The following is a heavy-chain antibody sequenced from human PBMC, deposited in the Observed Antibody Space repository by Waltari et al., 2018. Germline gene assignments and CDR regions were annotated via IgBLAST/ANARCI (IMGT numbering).Heavy chain of an antibody. CDR3: TRGGNYDFWSHRPFVDP. CDR2: IRHPGNT. D-gene: IGHD3-3*01. J-gene: IGHJ5*02. CDR1: GASFSAYY. Sequence: QVQLQQWGAGLLKPSETLSLTCPVSGASFSAYYWGWVRHVPGKGLGWIGQIRHPGNTNYNPSLQSRVAISIDTSRNQFSLRVFSVTAADTGLYFCTRGGNYDFWSHRPFVDPWGQGTQVTVSS. V-gene: IGHV4-34*01.